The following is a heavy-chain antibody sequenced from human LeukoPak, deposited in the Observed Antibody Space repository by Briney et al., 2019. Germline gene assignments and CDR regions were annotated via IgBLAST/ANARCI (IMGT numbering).Heavy chain of an antibody. CDR3: VRTSRSSSTDS. Sequence: AGVSLSLSCAASGFTFNNYWMRWLRQAPGKGLVWLANIKQDGSEKNYVDYMDGRFTISRDNAKNSMYLQMSGLRAEDTAIYYCVRTSRSSSTDSWGQGTLVTVSS. V-gene: IGHV3-7*01. J-gene: IGHJ5*01. CDR1: GFTFNNYW. CDR2: IKQDGSEK. D-gene: IGHD6-6*01.